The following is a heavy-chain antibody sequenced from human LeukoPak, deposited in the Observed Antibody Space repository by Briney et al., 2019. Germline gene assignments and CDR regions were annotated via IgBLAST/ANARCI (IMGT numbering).Heavy chain of an antibody. Sequence: GASVKVSCKASGYTFTGYYMHWVRQAPGQGLEWMGWINPNSGGTNYAQKFQGRVTMTRDTSISTAYMELSRLRSDDTAVYYCARVGCSGGSCYRSRGAFDIWGQGTMATVSS. CDR2: INPNSGGT. CDR1: GYTFTGYY. J-gene: IGHJ3*02. CDR3: ARVGCSGGSCYRSRGAFDI. D-gene: IGHD2-15*01. V-gene: IGHV1-2*02.